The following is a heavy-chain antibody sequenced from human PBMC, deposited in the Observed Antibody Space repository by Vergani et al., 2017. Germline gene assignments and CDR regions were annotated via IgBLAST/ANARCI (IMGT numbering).Heavy chain of an antibody. CDR1: GFSFSGYW. D-gene: IGHD5-12*01. Sequence: EVQLVESGGGLIHPGGSLRLSCEGSGFSFSGYWMHWVRQSPAKGLVWVSRIKSDGSITNYADSVKGRFTISSDNAKNTLYLEMNSLRGDDTAIYYCVRARCSGPCFMSNWFDSWGQGTLVTVSS. J-gene: IGHJ5*01. CDR2: IKSDGSIT. V-gene: IGHV3-74*01. CDR3: VRARCSGPCFMSNWFDS.